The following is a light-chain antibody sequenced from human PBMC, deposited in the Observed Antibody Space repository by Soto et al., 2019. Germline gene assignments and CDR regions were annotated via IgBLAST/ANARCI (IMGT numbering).Light chain of an antibody. J-gene: IGLJ1*01. CDR2: YDT. V-gene: IGLV3-21*04. Sequence: SSELTQPPSVSVAPGKTARITCGGNNIGSKNVHWYQQKAGQAPVLVIYYDTDRPSGIPERFSGSNSGNTATLTISRVEVGDEADYYCQVWDSGSDQKVFGTGTKLTVL. CDR3: QVWDSGSDQKV. CDR1: NIGSKN.